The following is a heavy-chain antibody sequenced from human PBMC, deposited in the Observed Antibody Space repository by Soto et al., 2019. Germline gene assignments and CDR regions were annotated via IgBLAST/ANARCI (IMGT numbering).Heavy chain of an antibody. D-gene: IGHD2-15*01. J-gene: IGHJ5*02. CDR1: GYTFTTHG. CDR3: ARDLGYCRSGTCYREWFDP. CDR2: VSGDNGHT. Sequence: QVQLVQSGAEVKKPGASVKVSCKASGYTFTTHGISWVRQAPGQGLEWMGWVSGDNGHTNYAQNFQGRVTMTTDTSRNTAYMELRSLRSDDTAVYYCARDLGYCRSGTCYREWFDPWGQGTLVTVSS. V-gene: IGHV1-18*01.